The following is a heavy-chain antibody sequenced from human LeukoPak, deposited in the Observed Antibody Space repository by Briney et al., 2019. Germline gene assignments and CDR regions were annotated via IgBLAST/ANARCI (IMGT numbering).Heavy chain of an antibody. CDR2: IYSGGST. Sequence: GGSLRLSCAASGFTVSSNHMSWVRQAPGKGLEWVSVIYSGGSTDYADSVKGRFAISRDNSKNTLYLQMNSLRAEDTAVYHCARGPAGYNWGQGTLVTVSS. V-gene: IGHV3-53*01. J-gene: IGHJ4*02. CDR1: GFTVSSNH. CDR3: ARGPAGYN. D-gene: IGHD1-1*01.